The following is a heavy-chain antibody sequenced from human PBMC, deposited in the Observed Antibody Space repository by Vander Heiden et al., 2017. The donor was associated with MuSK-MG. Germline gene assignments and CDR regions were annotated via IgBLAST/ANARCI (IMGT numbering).Heavy chain of an antibody. CDR3: ARWVMSGYYYRYYFDY. CDR1: GGSISSSSYY. D-gene: IGHD3-22*01. V-gene: IGHV4-39*01. J-gene: IGHJ4*02. CDR2: IYYSGST. Sequence: QLQLQESGPGLVKPSETLSLTCTVSGGSISSSSYYWGWIRQPPGKGLEWIGSIYYSGSTYYNPCLKSRVTISVDTSKNQFSLKLSSVTAADTAVYYCARWVMSGYYYRYYFDYWGQGTLVTVSS.